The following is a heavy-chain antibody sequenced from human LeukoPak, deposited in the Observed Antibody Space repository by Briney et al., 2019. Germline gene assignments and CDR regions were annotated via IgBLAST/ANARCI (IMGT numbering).Heavy chain of an antibody. J-gene: IGHJ4*02. CDR3: ASSRYDSSGYYGIIAY. CDR1: GFTFDDYY. D-gene: IGHD3-22*01. V-gene: IGHV3-11*04. CDR2: ISSSGSTI. Sequence: GGSLRLSCAASGFTFDDYYMSWIRQAPGKGLEWVSYISSSGSTIYYADSVKGRFTISRDNAKNSLYLQMNSLRAEDMAVYYCASSRYDSSGYYGIIAYWGQGTLVTVSP.